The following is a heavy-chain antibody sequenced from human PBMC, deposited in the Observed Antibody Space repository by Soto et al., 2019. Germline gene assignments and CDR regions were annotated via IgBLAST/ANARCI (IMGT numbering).Heavy chain of an antibody. CDR2: IGGGGDDT. CDR1: GFTFKNYA. J-gene: IGHJ3*01. CDR3: AKDRMSYNSVWDPFDL. V-gene: IGHV3-23*01. D-gene: IGHD3-10*01. Sequence: GGSLRLSCAASGFTFKNYAMSWVRQAPGKWLEWVSSIGGGGDDTHYADSVKGRFTISRDNPKSTLFLQLDSLTVEERAVYYCAKDRMSYNSVWDPFDLWGQGTMVNVSS.